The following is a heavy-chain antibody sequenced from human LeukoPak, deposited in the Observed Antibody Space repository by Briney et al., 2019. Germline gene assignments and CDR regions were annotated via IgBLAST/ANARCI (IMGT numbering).Heavy chain of an antibody. CDR1: GHLNHSYY. D-gene: IGHD6-19*01. CDR3: ASFGSGWSVEFDP. Sequence: PSETLSLLCTVWGHLNHSYYWMCPRQPPGKGLEGIGYLYYSGSTNFHPSLKSRVTKPVETSKNPFSLKLSPVTAADTAVYYCASFGSGWSVEFDPCGQVTMVTVSS. J-gene: IGHJ5*02. CDR2: LYYSGST. V-gene: IGHV4-59*01.